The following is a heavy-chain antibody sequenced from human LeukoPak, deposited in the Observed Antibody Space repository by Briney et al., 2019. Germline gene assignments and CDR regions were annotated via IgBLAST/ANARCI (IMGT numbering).Heavy chain of an antibody. CDR3: ARGDADVGWLVGFDY. D-gene: IGHD6-19*01. CDR2: IYYSGST. Sequence: SETLSLTCTVSGGSISSYYWSWIRQPPGKGLEWIGYIYYSGSTNYNPSLKSRVTISVDTSKNQFSLKLSSVTAADTAVYYCARGDADVGWLVGFDYWGQGTLVTVSS. CDR1: GGSISSYY. V-gene: IGHV4-59*01. J-gene: IGHJ4*02.